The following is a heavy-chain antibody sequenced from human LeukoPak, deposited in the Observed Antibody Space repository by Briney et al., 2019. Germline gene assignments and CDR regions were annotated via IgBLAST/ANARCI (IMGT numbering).Heavy chain of an antibody. Sequence: ASVKVSCKASGYTFTSYGISWVRQAPGQGLEWMGWISAYNGNTNYAQKLQGRVTMTTDTPTSIAYMELRSLRSDDTAVYYCARTRRDTFGGNWFDPWGQGTLVTVS. CDR3: ARTRRDTFGGNWFDP. V-gene: IGHV1-18*01. J-gene: IGHJ5*02. CDR1: GYTFTSYG. CDR2: ISAYNGNT. D-gene: IGHD3-16*01.